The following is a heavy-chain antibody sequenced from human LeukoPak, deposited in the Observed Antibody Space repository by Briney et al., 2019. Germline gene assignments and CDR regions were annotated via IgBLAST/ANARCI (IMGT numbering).Heavy chain of an antibody. Sequence: PSETLSLTCTVSGSSISSGDYYWSWIRQPPGKGLEWIGYIYYSGSTYYNPSLKSRVTISVDTSKNQFSLKLSSVTAADTAVYYCAREGRSYYGSGIQGTFDYWGQGTLVTVSS. J-gene: IGHJ4*02. CDR3: AREGRSYYGSGIQGTFDY. CDR2: IYYSGST. CDR1: GSSISSGDYY. D-gene: IGHD3-10*01. V-gene: IGHV4-30-4*02.